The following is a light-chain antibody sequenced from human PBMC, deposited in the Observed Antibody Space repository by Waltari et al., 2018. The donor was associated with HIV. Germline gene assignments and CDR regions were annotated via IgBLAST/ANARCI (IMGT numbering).Light chain of an antibody. J-gene: IGLJ3*02. CDR2: RNN. Sequence: QAGLTQPPSASKDLRQTATLTCTGNSHNVGNQGATWLQHHQGHPPKLLSYRNNNRPSGISERFSASRSRNTASLTITGLQPEDEADYYCSAWDSSLGAWVFGGGTKLTVL. V-gene: IGLV10-54*04. CDR3: SAWDSSLGAWV. CDR1: SHNVGNQG.